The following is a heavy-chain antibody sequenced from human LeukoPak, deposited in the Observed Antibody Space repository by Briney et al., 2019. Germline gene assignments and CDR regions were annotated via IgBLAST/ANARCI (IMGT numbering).Heavy chain of an antibody. D-gene: IGHD2-2*01. CDR3: ARADCSSSSCYTVAY. Sequence: GGSLRLSCAASGFTFNSFAMQWVRQAPGEGLEYVSGISSDGDATYYANSVKERFIISRDNSRNMLYLQMGSLRPEDIAVYYCARADCSSSSCYTVAYWGQGTLVTVSS. V-gene: IGHV3-64*01. J-gene: IGHJ4*02. CDR2: ISSDGDAT. CDR1: GFTFNSFA.